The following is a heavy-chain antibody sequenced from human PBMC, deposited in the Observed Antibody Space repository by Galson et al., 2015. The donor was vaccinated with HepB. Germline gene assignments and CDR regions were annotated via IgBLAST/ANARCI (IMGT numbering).Heavy chain of an antibody. CDR1: GFTFSSYA. CDR3: AKCPDYYGSGSGMDV. Sequence: SLRLSCAASGFTFSSYAMSWVRQAPGKGLEWVSAISGSGGSTYYADSVKGRFTISRDNSKNTLYLQMNSLRAEDTAVYYCAKCPDYYGSGSGMDVWGQGTTVTVSS. CDR2: ISGSGGST. V-gene: IGHV3-23*01. J-gene: IGHJ6*02. D-gene: IGHD3-10*01.